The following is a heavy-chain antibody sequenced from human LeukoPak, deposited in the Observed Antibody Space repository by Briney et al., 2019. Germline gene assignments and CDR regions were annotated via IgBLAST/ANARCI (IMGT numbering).Heavy chain of an antibody. V-gene: IGHV4-59*06. Sequence: PSETLSLTCSVTGGSISNYYWTWIRQPPGKGLEWCGYIYHSGSTYYNPSLKSRVTISVDRSKNQFSLKLSSVTAADTAVYCCARLVIAPTPRGYYYMDVWGKGTTVTVSS. CDR1: GGSISNYY. CDR2: IYHSGST. J-gene: IGHJ6*03. CDR3: ARLVIAPTPRGYYYMDV. D-gene: IGHD2-21*01.